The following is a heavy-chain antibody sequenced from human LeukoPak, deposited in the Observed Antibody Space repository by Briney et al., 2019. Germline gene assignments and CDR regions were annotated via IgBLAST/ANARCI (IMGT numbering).Heavy chain of an antibody. CDR2: IYYSGST. D-gene: IGHD6-6*01. J-gene: IGHJ6*02. V-gene: IGHV4-31*03. CDR1: GGSISSGGYY. Sequence: SETLSLTCTVSGGSISSGGYYWSWIRQHPGKGLEWIGYIYYSGSTYYNPSLKSRVTISVDTSKNQFSLKLSSVTAADTAVYYCATGSSIADPDYYGMDVWGQGITVTVSS. CDR3: ATGSSIADPDYYGMDV.